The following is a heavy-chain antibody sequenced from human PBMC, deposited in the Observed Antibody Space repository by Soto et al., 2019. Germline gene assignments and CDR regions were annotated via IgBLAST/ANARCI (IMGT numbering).Heavy chain of an antibody. J-gene: IGHJ4*02. CDR1: GGSFSDDY. V-gene: IGHV4-34*01. D-gene: IGHD1-26*01. Sequence: SETLSLTCAVYGGSFSDDYWTWIRQPPGRGLEWIGEINRGGGTIYNPSLESRVTISADTSKNQLSLKLTSVTAADTAVYYCARGPYSRGVGATNPSHWGQGTLVTVS. CDR3: ARGPYSRGVGATNPSH. CDR2: INRGGGT.